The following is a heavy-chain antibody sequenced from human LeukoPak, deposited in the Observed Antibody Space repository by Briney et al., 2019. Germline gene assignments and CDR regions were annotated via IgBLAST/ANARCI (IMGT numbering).Heavy chain of an antibody. Sequence: SETLSLTCTVSGGSISSHYWSWIRQPLGKGLEWIGYLFYSGSTNYNPSLKSRVTMSVDTTKNQFSLKLISVTAADTAVYYCARFDFWTGYLVYWGQGILVTVSS. CDR3: ARFDFWTGYLVY. D-gene: IGHD3/OR15-3a*01. V-gene: IGHV4-59*11. CDR2: LFYSGST. CDR1: GGSISSHY. J-gene: IGHJ4*02.